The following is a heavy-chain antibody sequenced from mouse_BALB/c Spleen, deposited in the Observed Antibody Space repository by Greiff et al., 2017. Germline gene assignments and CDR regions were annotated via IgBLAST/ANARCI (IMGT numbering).Heavy chain of an antibody. J-gene: IGHJ4*01. CDR2: ISSGSSTI. V-gene: IGHV5-17*02. CDR1: GFTFSSFG. D-gene: IGHD1-1*01. Sequence: EVQVVESGGGLVQPGGSRKLSCAASGFTFSSFGMHWVRQAPEKGLEWVAYISSGSSTIYYADTVKGRFTISRDNPKNTLFLQMTSLRSEDTAMYYCARSFYYGSSFYYAMDYWGQGTSVTVSS. CDR3: ARSFYYGSSFYYAMDY.